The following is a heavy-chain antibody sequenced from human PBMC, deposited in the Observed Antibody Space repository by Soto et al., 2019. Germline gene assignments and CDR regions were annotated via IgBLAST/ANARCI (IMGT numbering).Heavy chain of an antibody. CDR3: TTALGRVPTIT. CDR2: ITSSSSHM. D-gene: IGHD5-12*01. Sequence: EEQLVESGGGLVKPGWSLRLSCAASGFTFSTSIMNWVRQAPGTVLEWVSSITSSSSHMFYADSVKGRFTISRDNARNSLYLQMNSLRAEDTALYYCTTALGRVPTITWGQGTLVTVSS. V-gene: IGHV3-21*06. J-gene: IGHJ4*02. CDR1: GFTFSTSI.